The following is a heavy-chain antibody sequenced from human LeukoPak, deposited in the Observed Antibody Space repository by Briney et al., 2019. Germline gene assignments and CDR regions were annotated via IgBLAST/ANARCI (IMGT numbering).Heavy chain of an antibody. CDR2: INPNSGGT. Sequence: ASVKVSCKASGYTFTGYYMHWVRQAPGQGLEWMGRINPNSGGTNYAQKFQGGVTMTRDTSISTAYMELSRLRSDDTAVYYCARTGGYYDSSGPNDYWGQGTLVTVSS. J-gene: IGHJ4*02. V-gene: IGHV1-2*06. CDR1: GYTFTGYY. CDR3: ARTGGYYDSSGPNDY. D-gene: IGHD3-22*01.